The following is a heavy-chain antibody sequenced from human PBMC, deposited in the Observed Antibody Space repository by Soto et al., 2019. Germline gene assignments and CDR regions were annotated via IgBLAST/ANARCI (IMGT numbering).Heavy chain of an antibody. Sequence: EVHLLESGGGLIQPGGSLGLSCAASGFTFSTYAMNWVRQAPGKGLEWVSAITAGGTGTYYADSVKGRFTISRDNSKNTLYLHMNSLKAEDTALYYCAKGGGRYCTGGSCDSASWGQGTLVTVSS. CDR2: ITAGGTGT. J-gene: IGHJ4*02. V-gene: IGHV3-23*01. D-gene: IGHD2-15*01. CDR3: AKGGGRYCTGGSCDSAS. CDR1: GFTFSTYA.